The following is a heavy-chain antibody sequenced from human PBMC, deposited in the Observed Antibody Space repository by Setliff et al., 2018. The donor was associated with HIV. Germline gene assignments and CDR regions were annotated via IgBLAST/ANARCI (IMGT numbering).Heavy chain of an antibody. CDR3: ARLTLYSSSWYGTRDYFDY. J-gene: IGHJ4*02. Sequence: KSSETLSLTCIVSGGSISTTSYYWGWIRQPPGKGLEWIGSIYYSGSTYYNPSLKSRVTISVDTSKNQFSLKLSSVTVADTAVYYCARLTLYSSSWYGTRDYFDYWGQGTLVTVSS. V-gene: IGHV4-39*01. CDR1: GGSISTTSYY. CDR2: IYYSGST. D-gene: IGHD6-13*01.